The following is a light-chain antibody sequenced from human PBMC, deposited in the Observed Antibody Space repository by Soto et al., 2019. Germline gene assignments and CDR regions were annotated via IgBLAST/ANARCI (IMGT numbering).Light chain of an antibody. V-gene: IGLV1-40*01. Sequence: QSVLTQPPSVSGAPGLRVTISCTGSSSNIGAGYDVHWYQQLPGTAPKLLIYGNNNRPSGVPDRFSGSKSGTSASLAITGLQADDEADYYCQSYDSSLSGSGVFGGGTKLTVL. CDR1: SSNIGAGYD. CDR2: GNN. J-gene: IGLJ3*02. CDR3: QSYDSSLSGSGV.